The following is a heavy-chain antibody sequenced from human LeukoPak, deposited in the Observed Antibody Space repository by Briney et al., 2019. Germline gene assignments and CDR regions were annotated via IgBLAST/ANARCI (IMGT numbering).Heavy chain of an antibody. V-gene: IGHV3-7*01. CDR1: GFTFFTYT. CDR2: IKQDGSEK. D-gene: IGHD1-14*01. J-gene: IGHJ4*02. Sequence: GSLRLSCAASGFTFFTYTMSWVRQTPGRRLEWVANIKQDGSEKYYVDSVKGRFTISRDNAKNSLYLQMNSLRAEDTAVYYCARHPPDDGDYWGQGTLVTVSS. CDR3: ARHPPDDGDY.